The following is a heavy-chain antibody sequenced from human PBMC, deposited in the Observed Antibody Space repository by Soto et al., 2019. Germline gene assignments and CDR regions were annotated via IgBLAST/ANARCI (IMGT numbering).Heavy chain of an antibody. CDR1: GFTFSSYA. CDR3: AKMSGYYYDSRGYYLDD. V-gene: IGHV3-23*01. CDR2: ISGSGGST. D-gene: IGHD3-22*01. J-gene: IGHJ4*02. Sequence: GETLSLSCAASGFTFSSYAMSWVRQAPGKGLEWVSAISGSGGSTYYADSVKGRCTISRDNSKNTLYLQMNSLRAEDTAVYYCAKMSGYYYDSRGYYLDDWGKGTLVTVSS.